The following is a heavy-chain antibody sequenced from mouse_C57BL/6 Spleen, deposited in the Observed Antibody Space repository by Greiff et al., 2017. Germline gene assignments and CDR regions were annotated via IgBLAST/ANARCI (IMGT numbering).Heavy chain of an antibody. V-gene: IGHV1-69*01. CDR2: IDPSDSYT. J-gene: IGHJ2*01. Sequence: VKLQQPGAELVMPGASVKLSCKASGYTFTSYWMHWVKQRPGQGLEWIGEIDPSDSYTNYNQKFKGKSTLTVDKSSSTAYMQLSSLTSEDAAVYDCARGGDYERGDYWGQGTTLTVSS. CDR1: GYTFTSYW. CDR3: ARGGDYERGDY. D-gene: IGHD2-4*01.